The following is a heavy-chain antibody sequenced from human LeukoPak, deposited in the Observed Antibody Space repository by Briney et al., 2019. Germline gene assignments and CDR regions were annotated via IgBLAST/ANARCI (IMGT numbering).Heavy chain of an antibody. V-gene: IGHV1-8*01. Sequence: ASVRVSFKTSGYTFTRYDINWVRQAPGEGGEGRGLMIPNTPHPVYAQKFQDRATMTTNTSKSTAYMELRGLSSEDTAVYYCARTRAYSLGYSDYWGQGALVTVSS. CDR2: MIPNTPHP. CDR1: GYTFTRYD. CDR3: ARTRAYSLGYSDY. J-gene: IGHJ4*02. D-gene: IGHD5-18*01.